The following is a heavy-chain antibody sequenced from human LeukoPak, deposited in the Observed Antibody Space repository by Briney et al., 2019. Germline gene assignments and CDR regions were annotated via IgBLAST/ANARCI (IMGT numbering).Heavy chain of an antibody. CDR1: GYTLTGYY. D-gene: IGHD6-13*01. J-gene: IGHJ3*02. V-gene: IGHV1-2*02. Sequence: ASVKVSCKASGYTLTGYYMHWVRQAPGQGLEWMGWINPNSGGTNYAQKFQGRVTMTRDTSISTAYMELSRLRSDDTAVYYCANKAAGTRAFDIWGQGTMVTVSS. CDR2: INPNSGGT. CDR3: ANKAAGTRAFDI.